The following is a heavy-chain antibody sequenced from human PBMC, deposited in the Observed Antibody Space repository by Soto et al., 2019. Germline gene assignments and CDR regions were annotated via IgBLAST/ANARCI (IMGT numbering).Heavy chain of an antibody. CDR1: GFSISTYG. Sequence: GGSLRLSCAASGFSISTYGVTWVRQAPGKGLEWVSGFSGSSGNTYYADSVKGRFTISRDNDKGLVYLQMNSLRAEDTAVYYCARDPPLSMIVVVGVDDFWGQGTLVTVSS. CDR2: FSGSSGNT. D-gene: IGHD3-22*01. CDR3: ARDPPLSMIVVVGVDDF. V-gene: IGHV3-21*06. J-gene: IGHJ4*02.